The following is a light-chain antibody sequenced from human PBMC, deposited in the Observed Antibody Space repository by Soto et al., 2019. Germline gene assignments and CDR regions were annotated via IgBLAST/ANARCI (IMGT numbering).Light chain of an antibody. CDR3: AAWDDSLSGLYV. CDR2: NND. CDR1: SSNIGTYT. J-gene: IGLJ1*01. Sequence: QSVLTQPPSASGTPGQRVTISCSGSSSNIGTYTVNWYQQFPGTAPKLRIYNNDQRPSGVPDRFSGFKYGTAASLAISGLQSEDEAEYYCAAWDDSLSGLYVFGTATQLTVL. V-gene: IGLV1-44*01.